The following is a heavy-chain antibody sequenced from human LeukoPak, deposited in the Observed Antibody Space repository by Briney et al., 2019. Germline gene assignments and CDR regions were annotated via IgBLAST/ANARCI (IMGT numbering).Heavy chain of an antibody. V-gene: IGHV4-39*01. CDR1: GGSISSSSYY. CDR2: IYYSGST. D-gene: IGHD1-26*01. Sequence: SETLSLTCTVSGGSISSSSYYWGWLRQPPGKGLEWIGSIYYSGSTYYNPSLKSRVTISVDTSKNQFSLKLSSVTAADTAVYYCARIFGEWELLVDYWGQGTLVTVSS. CDR3: ARIFGEWELLVDY. J-gene: IGHJ4*02.